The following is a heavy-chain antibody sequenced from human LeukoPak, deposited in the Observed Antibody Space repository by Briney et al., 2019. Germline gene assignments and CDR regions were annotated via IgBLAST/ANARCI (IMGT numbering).Heavy chain of an antibody. J-gene: IGHJ5*02. CDR3: ATPYYYDSSGYYWFDP. CDR2: INPNSGGT. Sequence: VASVKVSCKASGYTFTGYYMRWVRQAPGQGLEWMGWINPNSGGTNYAQKFQGRVTMTRDTSISTAYMELSRLRSDDTAVYYCATPYYYDSSGYYWFDPWGQGTLVTVSS. D-gene: IGHD3-22*01. V-gene: IGHV1-2*02. CDR1: GYTFTGYY.